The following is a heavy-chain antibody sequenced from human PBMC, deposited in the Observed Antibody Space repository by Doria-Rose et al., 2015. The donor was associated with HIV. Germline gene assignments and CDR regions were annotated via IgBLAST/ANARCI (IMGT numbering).Heavy chain of an antibody. J-gene: IGHJ4*01. V-gene: IGHV4-31*03. D-gene: IGHD3-3*01. CDR1: GASVSSRGYY. CDR3: ARMGSYRELHY. Sequence: QVQLQESGPGLVKPSETLSLTCSVSGASVSSRGYYWNWIRQVPGKGLESLGYTYYTGTSDYSPSLKSRLNMAVDTSKNQFSLKLSFVTVADTAVYYCARMGSYRELHYWGHGALVSVSA. CDR2: TYYTGTS.